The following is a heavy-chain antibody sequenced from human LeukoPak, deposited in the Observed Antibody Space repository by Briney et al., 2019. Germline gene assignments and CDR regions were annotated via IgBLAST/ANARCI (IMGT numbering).Heavy chain of an antibody. CDR1: GYTFTGYY. CDR3: ARVVDVGVPGFQH. V-gene: IGHV1-2*02. Sequence: ASVKVSCKTSGYTFTGYYLHWVRQAPRQGPEWMGWINANSGDTCYVQKFKGRITMTRDTSINTAYMELNRLISDDTAVYYCARVVDVGVPGFQHWGRGTLVTVSS. J-gene: IGHJ1*01. CDR2: INANSGDT. D-gene: IGHD1-26*01.